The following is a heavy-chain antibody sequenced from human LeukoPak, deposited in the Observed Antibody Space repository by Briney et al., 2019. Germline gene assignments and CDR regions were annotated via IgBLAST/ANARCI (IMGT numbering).Heavy chain of an antibody. J-gene: IGHJ4*02. V-gene: IGHV1-69*13. CDR3: ARGGIAAAGMFDY. D-gene: IGHD6-13*01. CDR2: IIPIFGTA. CDR1: GGTFSSYA. Sequence: SVKVSCKASGGTFSSYAISWVRQAPGQGLEWMGGIIPIFGTANYAQKFQGRVTITADESTSTAYMELSSLRSEDTAVYYCARGGIAAAGMFDYWGQGTLVTVSS.